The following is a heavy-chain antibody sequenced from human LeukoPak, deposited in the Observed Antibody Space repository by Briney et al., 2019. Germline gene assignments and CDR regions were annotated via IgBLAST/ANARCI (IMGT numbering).Heavy chain of an antibody. D-gene: IGHD3-10*01. CDR3: AKSRSYTVRDAFEI. J-gene: IGHJ3*02. CDR2: ISNSGGDT. V-gene: IGHV3-23*01. Sequence: GGSLRLSCAASAFTFSNYAMSWGRQAPGRGLGWVLGISNSGGDTQYADSVKGWFTISRDNSKNTLYLQMNSLRAADTAVYYCAKSRSYTVRDAFEIWGQGTKVTVSS. CDR1: AFTFSNYA.